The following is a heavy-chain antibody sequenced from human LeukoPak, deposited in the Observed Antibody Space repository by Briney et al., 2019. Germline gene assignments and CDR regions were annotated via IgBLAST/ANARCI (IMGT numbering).Heavy chain of an antibody. CDR3: AREVGYSYGSSYFDY. CDR1: GSTFDDYG. D-gene: IGHD5-18*01. Sequence: GGSLRLSCAASGSTFDDYGMSWVRQAPGKGLEWVSGINWNGGSTGYADSVKGRFTISRDNAKNSLYLQMNSLRAEDTALYYCAREVGYSYGSSYFDYWGQGTLVTVSS. J-gene: IGHJ4*02. CDR2: INWNGGST. V-gene: IGHV3-20*04.